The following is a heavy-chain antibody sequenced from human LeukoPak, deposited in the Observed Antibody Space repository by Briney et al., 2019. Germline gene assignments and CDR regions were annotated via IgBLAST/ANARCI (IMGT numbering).Heavy chain of an antibody. CDR2: ISAYNGNT. Sequence: ASVKVSCKASGYTFTSYGISWVRQAPGQGLEWMGWISAYNGNTNYAQKLQGRVTMTTDTSTSTAYMELRSLRSDDTAVYYCARDLSVLLWFGELPNRRLDHWGQGTLVTVSS. V-gene: IGHV1-18*04. CDR3: ARDLSVLLWFGELPNRRLDH. CDR1: GYTFTSYG. J-gene: IGHJ5*02. D-gene: IGHD3-10*01.